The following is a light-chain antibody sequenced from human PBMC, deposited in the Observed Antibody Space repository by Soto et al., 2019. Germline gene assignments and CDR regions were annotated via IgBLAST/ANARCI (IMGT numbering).Light chain of an antibody. Sequence: EIVMTQSPATLSVSPGERATLSCRASQSVSSNLAWYQQKPGQAPRLLIYDASNRATGIPARFSGSGSGTDFTLTISSLEPEDFAVYYCQQRSNWPWKFGQGNKVDIK. V-gene: IGKV3-11*01. CDR3: QQRSNWPWK. J-gene: IGKJ1*01. CDR2: DAS. CDR1: QSVSSN.